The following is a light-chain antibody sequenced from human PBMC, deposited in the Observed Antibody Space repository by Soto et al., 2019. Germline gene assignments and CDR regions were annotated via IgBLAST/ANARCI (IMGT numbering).Light chain of an antibody. CDR1: SGHSSYA. CDR3: QTWGTGIPYV. J-gene: IGLJ1*01. Sequence: QPVLTQSPSASASRGASVKLTCTLSSGHSSYAIAWHQQRPEKGPRYLMKLNSDGSHNKGDGIPDRFSGSSSGAERYLTISSLQSEDEADYYCQTWGTGIPYVFGTGTKLTVL. CDR2: LNSDGSH. V-gene: IGLV4-69*01.